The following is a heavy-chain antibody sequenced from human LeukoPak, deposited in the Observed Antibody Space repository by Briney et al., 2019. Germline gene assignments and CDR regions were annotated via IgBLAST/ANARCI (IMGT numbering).Heavy chain of an antibody. Sequence: KPSETLSLTCTVSGGSISSDSYYWAWIRQPPGKGQEWIASIYYSGSTYYNPSLKSRVTISVDTSRNQFSLKLSSVTAADTAVYYCASLAVAGLSEGYWGQGTLVIVSS. V-gene: IGHV4-39*01. J-gene: IGHJ4*02. CDR2: IYYSGST. CDR1: GGSISSDSYY. CDR3: ASLAVAGLSEGY. D-gene: IGHD6-19*01.